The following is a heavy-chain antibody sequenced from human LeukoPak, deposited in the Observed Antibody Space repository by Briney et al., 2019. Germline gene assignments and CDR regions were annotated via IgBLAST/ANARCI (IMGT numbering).Heavy chain of an antibody. CDR3: ARDRRFGESSSFGY. CDR2: INPNSGGT. Sequence: INPNSGGTNYAQKFQGRVTMTRDTSISTAYMELSRLRSDDTAVYYCARDRRFGESSSFGYWGQGTLVTVSS. J-gene: IGHJ4*02. V-gene: IGHV1-2*02. D-gene: IGHD3-10*01.